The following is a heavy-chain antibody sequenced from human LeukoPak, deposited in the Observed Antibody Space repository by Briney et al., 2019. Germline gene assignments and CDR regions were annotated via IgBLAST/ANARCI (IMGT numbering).Heavy chain of an antibody. V-gene: IGHV3-23*01. CDR2: ISGSGGST. Sequence: PGGSLRLSCAASGFTFSSYAMSWVRQAPGKGLEWVSAISGSGGSTYYADSVKGRFTISRDNSKNTLYLQMNSLRAEDTAVYYCAKGFSVSPPGYYYDSSGYYPVCLDYWGQGTLVTVSS. J-gene: IGHJ4*02. CDR1: GFTFSSYA. D-gene: IGHD3-22*01. CDR3: AKGFSVSPPGYYYDSSGYYPVCLDY.